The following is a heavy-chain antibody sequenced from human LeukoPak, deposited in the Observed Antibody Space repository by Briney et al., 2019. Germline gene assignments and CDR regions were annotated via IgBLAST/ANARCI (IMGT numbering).Heavy chain of an antibody. CDR2: INHSGST. CDR3: ARGKHPGYSSGWYRNWSDP. J-gene: IGHJ5*02. CDR1: GGSFSGSY. V-gene: IGHV4-34*01. Sequence: SETLSLTCAVYGGSFSGSYWSGIRPPPGKGLEWIGEINHSGSTNYNPSHKSRVTISVDTSKNQFSLKLSSVTAADTAVYYCARGKHPGYSSGWYRNWSDPWGQGTLVTVSS. D-gene: IGHD6-19*01.